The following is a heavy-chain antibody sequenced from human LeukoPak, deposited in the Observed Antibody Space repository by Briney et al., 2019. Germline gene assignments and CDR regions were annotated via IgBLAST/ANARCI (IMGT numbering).Heavy chain of an antibody. Sequence: GGSLRLSCAASGFTFSSYEMNWVRQAPGKGLEWVSYISSSGSTIYYADSVKGRFTISRDNAKNSLYLQMNSLRAEDTAVYYCARDPLAVAGYDAFDIWGQGTMVTVSS. D-gene: IGHD6-19*01. CDR3: ARDPLAVAGYDAFDI. CDR2: ISSSGSTI. V-gene: IGHV3-48*03. CDR1: GFTFSSYE. J-gene: IGHJ3*02.